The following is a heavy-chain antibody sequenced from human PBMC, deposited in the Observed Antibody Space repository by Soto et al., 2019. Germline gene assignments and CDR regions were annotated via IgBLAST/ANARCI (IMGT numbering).Heavy chain of an antibody. V-gene: IGHV1-69*01. CDR2: IIPIFGTV. CDR1: GSTFDSYA. Sequence: QVRLVQSGAEVKKPGASVKVSCKASGSTFDSYAFNWVRQAPGQGLEWMGLIIPIFGTVKYAQIFQGRVTITADHSARTAYMEVSRLRSDDTAVYYCAWGGLEDGTLILSFYTLDVWGQGTSVSVSS. CDR3: AWGGLEDGTLILSFYTLDV. J-gene: IGHJ6*02. D-gene: IGHD3-16*01.